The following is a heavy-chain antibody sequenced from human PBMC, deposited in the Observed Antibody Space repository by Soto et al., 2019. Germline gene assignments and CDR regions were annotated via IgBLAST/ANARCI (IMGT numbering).Heavy chain of an antibody. V-gene: IGHV4-4*07. D-gene: IGHD6-13*01. CDR1: GGSISSYY. CDR2: IYTTGST. J-gene: IGHJ4*02. Sequence: PSETLSLTCTASGGSISSYYWSWIRQPAWKGLELIGRIYTTGSTKYNPSLKSRVTMSVETSKNQFSLTLSYVTAADAAVYFCARASSWLPFDYWGQGTLVTVSS. CDR3: ARASSWLPFDY.